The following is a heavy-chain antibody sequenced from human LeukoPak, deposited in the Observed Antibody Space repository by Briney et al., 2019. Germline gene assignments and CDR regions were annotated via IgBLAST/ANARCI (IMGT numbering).Heavy chain of an antibody. CDR1: GFTISSSY. D-gene: IGHD1-26*01. J-gene: IGHJ4*02. CDR3: ARAGAWELHFDY. CDR2: IYVGGGT. Sequence: PGGSLRLSCAASGFTISSSYMSWVRQAPGKGVEWVSLIYVGGGTNYPDSVKGRFTISRDNSKNTLYLQMNSLGAEDTAVYYCARAGAWELHFDYWGQGALVTVSS. V-gene: IGHV3-53*01.